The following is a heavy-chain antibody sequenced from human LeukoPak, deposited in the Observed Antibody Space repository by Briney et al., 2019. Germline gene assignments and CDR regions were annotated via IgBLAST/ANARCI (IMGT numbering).Heavy chain of an antibody. V-gene: IGHV3-21*01. CDR3: ARDLSVVTAIHIDY. CDR2: ISSSSSYI. D-gene: IGHD2-21*02. CDR1: GFTFSSYS. J-gene: IGHJ4*02. Sequence: GGSLRLSCAASGFTFSSYSMNWVRQAPGKGLEWVSSISSSSSYIYYADSVKGRFTISRDNAKNSLYLQMKSLRAEDTAVYYCARDLSVVTAIHIDYWGQGTLVTVSS.